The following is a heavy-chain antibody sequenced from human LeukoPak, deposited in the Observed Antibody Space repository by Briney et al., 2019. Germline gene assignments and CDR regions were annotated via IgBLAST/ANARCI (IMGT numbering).Heavy chain of an antibody. D-gene: IGHD5-18*01. Sequence: PGGSLRLSCAASGFSFSTYAMSWVRQAPGKGLEWVSSISGSGTTTYYADSVRGRFTFSRDSSKNTLYLQMNNLRAEDTAVYYCARIYGYFDYWGRGTLVTVSS. CDR2: ISGSGTTT. CDR1: GFSFSTYA. J-gene: IGHJ4*02. V-gene: IGHV3-23*01. CDR3: ARIYGYFDY.